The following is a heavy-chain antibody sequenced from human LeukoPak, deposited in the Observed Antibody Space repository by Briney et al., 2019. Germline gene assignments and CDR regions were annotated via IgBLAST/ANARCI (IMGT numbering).Heavy chain of an antibody. Sequence: PGGSLRLSCAASGFSFSSYGMHWFRQPPGKGLEWVAVISYDGSVKYYADSVKGRFTISRDNSNKTLYAQMNSLRPEDTAVYYCASPPYYYDTSGYRDYWGQGTLVTVSS. D-gene: IGHD3-22*01. CDR3: ASPPYYYDTSGYRDY. CDR1: GFSFSSYG. CDR2: ISYDGSVK. V-gene: IGHV3-30*03. J-gene: IGHJ4*02.